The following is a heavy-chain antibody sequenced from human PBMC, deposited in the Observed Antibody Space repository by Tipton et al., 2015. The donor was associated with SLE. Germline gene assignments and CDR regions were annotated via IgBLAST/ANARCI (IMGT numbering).Heavy chain of an antibody. D-gene: IGHD1-14*01. Sequence: SLRLSCAASGFPFSSYAMGWVRQAPGRGLEWVSVIYSDGSSIYYADSVKGRFTISRDNSKNTLYLQLNSLRAEDTAVYYCAKGPDSFDIWGQGTMVSVS. CDR1: GFPFSSYA. J-gene: IGHJ3*02. CDR2: IYSDGSSI. V-gene: IGHV3-23*03. CDR3: AKGPDSFDI.